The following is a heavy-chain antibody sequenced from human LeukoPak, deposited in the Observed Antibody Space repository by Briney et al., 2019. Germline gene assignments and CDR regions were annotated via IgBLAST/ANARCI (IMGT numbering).Heavy chain of an antibody. D-gene: IGHD5-12*01. J-gene: IGHJ6*03. CDR1: GYTFTSYD. CDR3: ARSYSGYDWGGYYYYYMDV. CDR2: MNPNSGNT. V-gene: IGHV1-8*01. Sequence: ASVKVSCKASGYTFTSYDINWVRQATGQGLEWVGWMNPNSGNTGYAQKFQGRVTITRNTSISTAYMELSSLRSEDTAVYYCARSYSGYDWGGYYYYYMDVWGKGTTVTVSS.